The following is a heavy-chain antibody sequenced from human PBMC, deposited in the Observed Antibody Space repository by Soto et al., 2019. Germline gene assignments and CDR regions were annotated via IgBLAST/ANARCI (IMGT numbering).Heavy chain of an antibody. CDR1: GFTLSNYG. Sequence: LRLSCAVSGFTLSNYGMSWVRQAPGKGLEWVAVISSDGGTAHYADSVRGRFTVSRDNSKNTIYLQMNGLRTEDTALYYCAKEMVVNPFDHWGQGTLVTVSS. J-gene: IGHJ4*02. CDR3: AKEMVVNPFDH. V-gene: IGHV3-30*18. CDR2: ISSDGGTA. D-gene: IGHD2-21*01.